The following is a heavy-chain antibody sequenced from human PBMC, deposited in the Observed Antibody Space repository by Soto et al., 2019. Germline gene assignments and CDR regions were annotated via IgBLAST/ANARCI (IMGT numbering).Heavy chain of an antibody. J-gene: IGHJ4*02. CDR1: GGSISSYY. CDR2: VYDSGST. V-gene: IGHV4-59*01. Sequence: QVQLQESGPGLVKPSETLSLTCTVSGGSISSYYWSWIRQPPGNGLEYIGYVYDSGSTKYNPSLKSRVTISLDTSQNQFSLKLSSVTAADTAVYYCARSYDSSGRPRHYFDYWGQGALVTVSS. D-gene: IGHD3-22*01. CDR3: ARSYDSSGRPRHYFDY.